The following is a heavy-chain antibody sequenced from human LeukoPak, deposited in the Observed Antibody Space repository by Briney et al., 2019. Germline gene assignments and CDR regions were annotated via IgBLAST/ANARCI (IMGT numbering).Heavy chain of an antibody. CDR2: INAGNGNT. J-gene: IGHJ5*02. CDR1: GYTFTSYA. V-gene: IGHV1-3*01. Sequence: ASVKVSCKASGYTFTSYAMHWVRQAPGQRLEWMGWINAGNGNTKYSQEFQGRVTITRDTSASTAYMELSSLRYDDTAMYYCAREGLRNYWFDPRGQGTLVTVSS. D-gene: IGHD5-12*01. CDR3: AREGLRNYWFDP.